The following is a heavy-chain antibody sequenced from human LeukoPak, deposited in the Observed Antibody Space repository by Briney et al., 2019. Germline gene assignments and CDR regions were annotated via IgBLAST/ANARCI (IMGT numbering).Heavy chain of an antibody. V-gene: IGHV4-30-2*01. Sequence: SETLSLTCAVSGDSISSGTYSWTWIRQPPGKGLEWIGFISHSGGTYYNPSLKRRVTMSVDRSENQFSLKLSSVTAADTAVYYCARGLIVPSTIFDYWGQGALVTVSS. CDR2: ISHSGGT. CDR3: ARGLIVPSTIFDY. D-gene: IGHD2-2*01. CDR1: GDSISSGTYS. J-gene: IGHJ4*02.